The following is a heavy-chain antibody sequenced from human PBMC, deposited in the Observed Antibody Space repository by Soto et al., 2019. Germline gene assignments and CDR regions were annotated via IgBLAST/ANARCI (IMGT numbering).Heavy chain of an antibody. J-gene: IGHJ4*02. V-gene: IGHV4-30-4*01. CDR2: IYYSGST. Sequence: QVQLQESGPGLVKPSQTLSLTCTVSGGSISSGDYYWSWIRQPPGKGLEWIGYIYYSGSTYYNPSLKSRVTISVDTSKNQFSLKLSSVTAADTAVYYCARDGNSGYDKVPFDYWGQGTLVTVSS. D-gene: IGHD5-12*01. CDR1: GGSISSGDYY. CDR3: ARDGNSGYDKVPFDY.